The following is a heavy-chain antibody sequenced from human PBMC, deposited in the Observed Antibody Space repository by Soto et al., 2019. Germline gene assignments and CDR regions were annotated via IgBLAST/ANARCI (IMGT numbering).Heavy chain of an antibody. CDR1: GYTVTSYG. CDR3: ARDPTVYPYSYMDV. J-gene: IGHJ6*03. D-gene: IGHD4-4*01. CDR2: ISAYNGNT. Sequence: TSVKVSCKASGYTVTSYGISLVRQAPRQGLEWMGWISAYNGNTNYAQKLQGRVTMTTDTSTSTAYMELRSLRSDDTAVYYCARDPTVYPYSYMDVRGKGTTVTVSS. V-gene: IGHV1-18*01.